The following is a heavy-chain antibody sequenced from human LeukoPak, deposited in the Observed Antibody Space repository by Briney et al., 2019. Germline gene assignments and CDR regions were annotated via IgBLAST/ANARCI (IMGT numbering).Heavy chain of an antibody. CDR1: GGSLSSGGYS. D-gene: IGHD6-13*01. V-gene: IGHV4-30-2*01. Sequence: SQTLSLTCAVSGGSLSSGGYSWNWIRQPPGKGLEWIGYIYHSGSTYYNPSLKSRVTISVDRSKNQFSLKLSSVTAADTAVYYCARDNRYSSSWYIDYWGQGTLVTVSS. CDR3: ARDNRYSSSWYIDY. CDR2: IYHSGST. J-gene: IGHJ4*02.